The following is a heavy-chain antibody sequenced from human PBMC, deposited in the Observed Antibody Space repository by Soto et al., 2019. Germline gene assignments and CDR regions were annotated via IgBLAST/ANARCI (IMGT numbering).Heavy chain of an antibody. Sequence: SVKVSCKASGGTFSSYAISWVRQAPGQGLEWMGGIIPIFGTANYEQKFQGRVTITADESTSTAYMQLSSQRSEDTAVYYCARVPSLYDSSGYADYWGQGTLVTVSS. CDR2: IIPIFGTA. J-gene: IGHJ4*02. CDR3: ARVPSLYDSSGYADY. CDR1: GGTFSSYA. V-gene: IGHV1-69*13. D-gene: IGHD3-22*01.